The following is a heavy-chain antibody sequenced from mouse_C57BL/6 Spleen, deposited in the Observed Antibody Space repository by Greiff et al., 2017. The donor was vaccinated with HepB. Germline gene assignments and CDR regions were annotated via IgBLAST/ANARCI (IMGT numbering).Heavy chain of an antibody. CDR3: ARYYYGNYDYFDY. V-gene: IGHV1-64*01. Sequence: QVQLQQSGAELVKPGASVKLSCKASGYTFTSYWMHWVKQRPGQGLEWIGMIHPNSGSTNYNEKFKSKATLTVDKSSSTAYMQLSSLTSEDSAVYYCARYYYGNYDYFDYWGQGTTLTVSS. J-gene: IGHJ2*01. CDR2: IHPNSGST. D-gene: IGHD2-1*01. CDR1: GYTFTSYW.